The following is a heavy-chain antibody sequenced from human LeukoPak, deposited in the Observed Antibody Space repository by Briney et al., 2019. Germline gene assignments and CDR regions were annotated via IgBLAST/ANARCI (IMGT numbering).Heavy chain of an antibody. J-gene: IGHJ4*02. Sequence: GGSLRLSCASSGFTFGNYVLYWVRQAPGKGLEWVAGMSHDGSKIYYADPVKGRFTVSRDNSKNTLYLQMNSLRIEDTAVYSCARESFGDYYFDYWGQGTLVTVSS. D-gene: IGHD4-17*01. CDR3: ARESFGDYYFDY. V-gene: IGHV3-30*14. CDR1: GFTFGNYV. CDR2: MSHDGSKI.